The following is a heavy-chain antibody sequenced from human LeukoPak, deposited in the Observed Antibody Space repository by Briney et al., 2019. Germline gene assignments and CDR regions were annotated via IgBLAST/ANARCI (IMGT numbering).Heavy chain of an antibody. D-gene: IGHD3-3*01. J-gene: IGHJ3*02. CDR1: VYSISSGYY. Sequence: SEPLSLPCTVSVYSISSGYYWGWIRQPPGKGLEWIGSIYYSGSTYYKPSLKSRDTISVDTSMNQFTLKLSSVTAADTAVYYCARACTPDYDFWSGPNAFDIWGQGTMVTVSP. V-gene: IGHV4-38-2*02. CDR3: ARACTPDYDFWSGPNAFDI. CDR2: IYYSGST.